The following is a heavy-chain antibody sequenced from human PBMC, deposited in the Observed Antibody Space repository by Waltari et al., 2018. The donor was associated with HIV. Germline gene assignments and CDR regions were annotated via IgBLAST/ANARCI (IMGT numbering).Heavy chain of an antibody. V-gene: IGHV4-39*07. Sequence: QLQLQESGPGLVKPSETLSLTCTVSGGSISSSSYYWGWIRQPPGKGLEWIGSIYYSGSTYYNPSLKSRVTISVDTSKNQFSLKLSSVTAADTAVYYCARKGYCSGGSCYTGSLFWLANWFDPWGQGTLVTVSS. CDR3: ARKGYCSGGSCYTGSLFWLANWFDP. D-gene: IGHD2-15*01. CDR2: IYYSGST. J-gene: IGHJ5*02. CDR1: GGSISSSSYY.